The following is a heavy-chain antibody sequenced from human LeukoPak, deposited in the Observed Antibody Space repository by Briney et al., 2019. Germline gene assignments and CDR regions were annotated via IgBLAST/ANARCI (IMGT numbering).Heavy chain of an antibody. CDR2: FYTSANT. J-gene: IGHJ6*03. D-gene: IGHD3-16*02. CDR1: GDSLSGYY. V-gene: IGHV4-4*09. Sequence: PSETLSLTCTVSGDSLSGYYGSWIREPPGKGLEWVGYFYTSANTNYNPSLKSRVTISVDTSKNQFSLKLSSVTAADTAVYYCARALRDEEPHYGYSYMDVWGKGPTVPVSS. CDR3: ARALRDEEPHYGYSYMDV.